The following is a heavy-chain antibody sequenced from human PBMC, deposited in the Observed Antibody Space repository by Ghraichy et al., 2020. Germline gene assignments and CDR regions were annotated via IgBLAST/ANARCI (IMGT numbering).Heavy chain of an antibody. D-gene: IGHD6-13*01. CDR1: GYTFTSYD. J-gene: IGHJ4*02. CDR3: ARSWVLGRPRWTTAYSSPAGY. Sequence: ASVKVSCKASGYTFTSYDINWVRQATGQGLEWMGWMNPNSGNTGYAQKFQGRVTMTRNTSISTAYMELSSLRSEDTAVYYCARSWVLGRPRWTTAYSSPAGYWGQGTLVTVAS. V-gene: IGHV1-8*01. CDR2: MNPNSGNT.